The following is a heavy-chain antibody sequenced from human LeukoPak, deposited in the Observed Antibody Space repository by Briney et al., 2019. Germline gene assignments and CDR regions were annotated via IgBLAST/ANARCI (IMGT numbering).Heavy chain of an antibody. D-gene: IGHD5-24*01. J-gene: IGHJ4*02. CDR3: ARGRWLQLGIDY. CDR1: GFTFSSYA. Sequence: GGSLRLSCAASGFTFSSYAMSWVRQAPGKGLEWVSAISGSGGSTYYADSVKGRFTISRDNAKNSLYLQMNSLRAEDTAVYYCARGRWLQLGIDYWGQGTLVTVSS. V-gene: IGHV3-23*01. CDR2: ISGSGGST.